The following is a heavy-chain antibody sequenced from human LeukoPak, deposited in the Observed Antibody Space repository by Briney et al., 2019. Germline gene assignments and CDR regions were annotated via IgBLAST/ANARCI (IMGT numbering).Heavy chain of an antibody. CDR3: ARGRDTAMD. D-gene: IGHD5-18*01. J-gene: IGHJ4*02. CDR1: GDSISSGGYS. V-gene: IGHV4-30-4*07. Sequence: SETLSLTCVVSGDSISSGGYSWSWIRQTPGKGLEWIAYIHDSGSTYNNPSLKSRLSISIDMSKNQFSLKLSSVTAADTAVYYCARGRDTAMDWGQGTLVTVSS. CDR2: IHDSGST.